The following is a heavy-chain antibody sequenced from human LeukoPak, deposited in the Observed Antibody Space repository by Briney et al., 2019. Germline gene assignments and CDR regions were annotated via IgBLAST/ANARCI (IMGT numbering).Heavy chain of an antibody. V-gene: IGHV3-30*02. Sequence: GGSLRLSCAASGFTFSSYGMHWVRQAPGKGLEWVAFIRYDGSNKYYADSVKGRFTISRDNSKNTLYLQMNSLRAEDTAVYYCAKDTALLWFGEGGFCDYWGQGTLVTVSS. D-gene: IGHD3-10*01. CDR3: AKDTALLWFGEGGFCDY. CDR1: GFTFSSYG. CDR2: IRYDGSNK. J-gene: IGHJ4*02.